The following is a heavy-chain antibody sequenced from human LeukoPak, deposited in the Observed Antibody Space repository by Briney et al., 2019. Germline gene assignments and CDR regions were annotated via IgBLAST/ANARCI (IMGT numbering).Heavy chain of an antibody. Sequence: KPSETLSLTCTVSGGSIRSYYWNWIRQAPGKGLEWVGFISYSGYTSYSPSLKSRVAISVDTAQSQFSLRLNSMTAADTAIYYCARGRNDNGGMFFDSWAQGNLVTVSS. CDR3: ARGRNDNGGMFFDS. J-gene: IGHJ4*02. CDR2: ISYSGYT. D-gene: IGHD4-23*01. CDR1: GGSIRSYY. V-gene: IGHV4-59*01.